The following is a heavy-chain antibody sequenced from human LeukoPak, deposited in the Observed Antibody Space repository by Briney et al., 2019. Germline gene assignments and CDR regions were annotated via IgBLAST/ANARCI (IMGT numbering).Heavy chain of an antibody. D-gene: IGHD3-22*01. Sequence: GGSLRLSCAASGFTFSRYAMTWVRQAPGKGLEWVSAISGSGGSTYYADSVKGRFTISRDNPKDTLYLQMNSLRAEDTAVYYCAKAYYYDNSGLYFFDYWGRGTLVTVSS. CDR2: ISGSGGST. V-gene: IGHV3-23*01. CDR3: AKAYYYDNSGLYFFDY. CDR1: GFTFSRYA. J-gene: IGHJ4*02.